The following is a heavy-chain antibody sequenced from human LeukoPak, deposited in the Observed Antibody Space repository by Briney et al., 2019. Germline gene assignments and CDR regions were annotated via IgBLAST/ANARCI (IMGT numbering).Heavy chain of an antibody. D-gene: IGHD6-13*01. CDR1: GFTFSSYA. V-gene: IGHV3-30*01. CDR3: ARGREPIAAEFDY. J-gene: IGHJ4*02. Sequence: GGSLRLSCAASGFTFSSYAMHWVRQAPGKGLEWVAVISYDGSNKNYADSVKGRFTISRDNSKNTLYLQMNSLRAEDTAVYYCARGREPIAAEFDYWGQGTLVTVSS. CDR2: ISYDGSNK.